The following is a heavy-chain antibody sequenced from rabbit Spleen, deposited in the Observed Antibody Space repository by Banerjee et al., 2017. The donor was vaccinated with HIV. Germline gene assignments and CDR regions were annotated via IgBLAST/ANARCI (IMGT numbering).Heavy chain of an antibody. CDR1: GFSFSNNDY. CDR3: ARDTGTSFSTYGMDL. J-gene: IGHJ6*01. V-gene: IGHV1S45*01. Sequence: QEQLVESGGGLVQPEGSLTLTCTTSGFSFSNNDYMCWVRQAPGKGLEWIACTAGGGSAFTYYANWAKGRFTCSKASSTTVTLQMTSLTAADTATYFCARDTGTSFSTYGMDLWGPGTLVTVS. D-gene: IGHD8-1*01. CDR2: TAGGGSAFT.